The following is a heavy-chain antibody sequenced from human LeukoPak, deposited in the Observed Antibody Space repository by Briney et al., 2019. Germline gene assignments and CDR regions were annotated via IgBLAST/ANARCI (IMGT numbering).Heavy chain of an antibody. CDR2: ISYDGSNK. CDR1: GFTFSSYA. CDR3: ARSDYGDFPGDY. J-gene: IGHJ4*02. Sequence: PGRSLRLSCAASGFTFSSYAMHWVRQAPGKGLEWVAVISYDGSNKYYADSVKGRFTISRDNSKNTLYLQMNSLRAEDTAVYYCARSDYGDFPGDYWGQGTLVTVSS. V-gene: IGHV3-30-3*01. D-gene: IGHD4-17*01.